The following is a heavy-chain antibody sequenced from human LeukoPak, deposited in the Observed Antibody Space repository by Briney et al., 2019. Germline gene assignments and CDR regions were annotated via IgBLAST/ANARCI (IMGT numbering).Heavy chain of an antibody. J-gene: IGHJ4*02. CDR2: IKQDGSEK. V-gene: IGHV3-7*01. D-gene: IGHD2-2*01. CDR1: GFTFSSYW. Sequence: PGGSLRLSCAASGFTFSSYWMSWVRQAPGKGLKWVANIKQDGSEKYYVDSVKGRFTISRDNAKSSLYLQMNSLRAEDTAVYYCARDDLYCSSTSCYAKYFDYWGQGTLVTVSS. CDR3: ARDDLYCSSTSCYAKYFDY.